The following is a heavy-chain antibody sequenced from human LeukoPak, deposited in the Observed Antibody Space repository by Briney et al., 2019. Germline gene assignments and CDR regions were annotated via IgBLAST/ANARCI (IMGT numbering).Heavy chain of an antibody. CDR1: GFTFSYYG. CDR3: AKDIKYYGSGAYYYMDV. V-gene: IGHV3-30*18. J-gene: IGHJ6*03. Sequence: GGSLRLSCAAPGFTFSYYGMHWVRQAPGKGLEWVAVISYDGSNKYYADSVKGRFTISRDNSKNTLYLQMNSLRAEDTAVYYCAKDIKYYGSGAYYYMDVWGKGTTVTISS. CDR2: ISYDGSNK. D-gene: IGHD3-10*01.